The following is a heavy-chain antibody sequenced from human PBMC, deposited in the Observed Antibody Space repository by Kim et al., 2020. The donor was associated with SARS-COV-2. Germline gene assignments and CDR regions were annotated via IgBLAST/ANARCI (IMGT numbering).Heavy chain of an antibody. CDR2: ISSSGSTI. CDR3: ASFIVVDGMDV. CDR1: GFTFSSYE. V-gene: IGHV3-48*03. Sequence: GGSLRLSCAASGFTFSSYEMNWVRQAPGKGLEWVSYISSSGSTIYYADSVKGRFTISRDNAKNSLYLQMNSLRAEDTAVYYCASFIVVDGMDVWGQGTTVTVSS. J-gene: IGHJ6*02. D-gene: IGHD3-22*01.